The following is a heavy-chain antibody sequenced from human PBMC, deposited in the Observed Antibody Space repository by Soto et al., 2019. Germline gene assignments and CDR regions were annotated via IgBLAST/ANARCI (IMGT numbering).Heavy chain of an antibody. D-gene: IGHD6-13*01. CDR2: LDDSGNKP. CDR3: ARDFAAAGHPFDY. Sequence: EVQLVESGGGLVQPGESLRLSCTASGFTLSTTWVHWARQVPGEGLEWVSSLDDSGNKPAYADSVKGRFTISRDNAKNTVYLQMNSLRAEDTAVYYCARDFAAAGHPFDYWGQGTMVTVSS. V-gene: IGHV3-74*01. CDR1: GFTLSTTW. J-gene: IGHJ3*01.